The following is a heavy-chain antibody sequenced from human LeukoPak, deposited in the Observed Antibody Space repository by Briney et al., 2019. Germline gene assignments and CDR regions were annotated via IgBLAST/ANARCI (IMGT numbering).Heavy chain of an antibody. CDR2: IIPIFGTA. D-gene: IGHD1-7*01. CDR1: GGTFSSYA. CDR3: ARGSGTTSWYYYYMDV. Sequence: SVKVSCKASGGTFSSYAIIWVRQAPGQGLAGVGGIIPIFGTANYAQKFQGRVTITTDESTSTAYMELSSLRSEDTAVYYCARGSGTTSWYYYYMDVWGKGTTVTVPS. V-gene: IGHV1-69*05. J-gene: IGHJ6*03.